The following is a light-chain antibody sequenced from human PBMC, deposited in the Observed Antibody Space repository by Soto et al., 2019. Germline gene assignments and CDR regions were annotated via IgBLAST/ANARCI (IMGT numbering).Light chain of an antibody. CDR2: EVS. CDR1: SSDVGGYKY. V-gene: IGLV2-8*01. CDR3: SSYAGSNNPFV. Sequence: QSALTQPPSASGSPGQSVTISCTGTSSDVGGYKYVSWYQQHPGKAPKLMIYEVSNRPSGVPDRFSGSKSGNTASLTVSGLQAEDEADYYCSSYAGSNNPFVFGTGTKLTVL. J-gene: IGLJ1*01.